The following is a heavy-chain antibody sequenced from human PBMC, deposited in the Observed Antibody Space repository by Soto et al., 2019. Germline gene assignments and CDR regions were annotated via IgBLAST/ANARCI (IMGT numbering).Heavy chain of an antibody. J-gene: IGHJ4*02. CDR1: GGSISSYY. Sequence: SETLSLTCTVSGGSISSYYWSWIRQPPGKGLEWIGYIYYSGSTNYNPSLKSRVTISVDTSKNQFSLKLISVTAADTAVYYCARRAYCGGDCYFDYWGQGTLVTVSS. D-gene: IGHD2-21*02. CDR2: IYYSGST. V-gene: IGHV4-59*08. CDR3: ARRAYCGGDCYFDY.